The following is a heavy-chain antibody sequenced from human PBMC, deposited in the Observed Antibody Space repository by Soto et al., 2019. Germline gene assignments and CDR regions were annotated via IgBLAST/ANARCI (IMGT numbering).Heavy chain of an antibody. J-gene: IGHJ4*02. V-gene: IGHV4-59*08. CDR3: ARHPMGDYGSNY. D-gene: IGHD4-17*01. CDR1: GGSISSYY. CDR2: IYYSGST. Sequence: SETLSLTCTVSGGSISSYYWSWIRQPPGKGLEWIGYIYYSGSTYYNPSLKSRVTISVDTSKNQFSLKLSSVTAADTAVYYCARHPMGDYGSNYWGQGTLVTVSS.